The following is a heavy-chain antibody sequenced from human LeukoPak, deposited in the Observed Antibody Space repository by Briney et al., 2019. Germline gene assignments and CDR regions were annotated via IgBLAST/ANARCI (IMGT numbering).Heavy chain of an antibody. J-gene: IGHJ4*02. CDR2: INHSGST. V-gene: IGHV4-34*01. D-gene: IGHD3-16*02. CDR3: ARGRAYDYVWGSYRLYYFDY. CDR1: GGSFSGYY. Sequence: SGTLSLTCAVYGGSFSGYYWSWIRQPPGKGLEWIGEINHSGSTNYNPSLKSRVTISVDTSKNQFSLKLSSVTAADTAVYYCARGRAYDYVWGSYRLYYFDYWGQGTLVTVSS.